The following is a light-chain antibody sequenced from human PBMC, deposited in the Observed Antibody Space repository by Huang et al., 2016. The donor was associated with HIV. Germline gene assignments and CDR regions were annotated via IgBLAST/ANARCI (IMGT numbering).Light chain of an antibody. CDR2: VAS. CDR3: QKYNSAPWT. V-gene: IGKV1-27*01. Sequence: DIQMTQSPSSLSASVGDRVTITCRASQGISNYLAWYQQKPGKVPKLLIYVASTLQSGGPARFSGRGSGTDFTLTISSLQPEDVATYYCQKYNSAPWTFGQGTKVEIK. CDR1: QGISNY. J-gene: IGKJ1*01.